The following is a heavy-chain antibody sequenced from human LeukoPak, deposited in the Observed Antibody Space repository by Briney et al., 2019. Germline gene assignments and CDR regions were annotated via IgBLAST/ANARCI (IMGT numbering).Heavy chain of an antibody. CDR2: VNPNSGGT. CDR1: GYTFTGYY. D-gene: IGHD3-10*01. J-gene: IGHJ4*02. Sequence: ASVKVSCKASGYTFTGYYMHWVRQAPGQGLEWMGWVNPNSGGTNYAQKFQGRVTMTRDTSISTAYMELSRLRSDDTPVYYCARDLWFGELFFLFDYWGQGTLVTVSS. V-gene: IGHV1-2*02. CDR3: ARDLWFGELFFLFDY.